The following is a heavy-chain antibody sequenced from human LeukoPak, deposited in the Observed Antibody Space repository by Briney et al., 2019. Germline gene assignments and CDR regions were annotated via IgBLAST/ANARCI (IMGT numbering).Heavy chain of an antibody. D-gene: IGHD1-26*01. J-gene: IGHJ4*02. CDR3: ARGKWELPDY. V-gene: IGHV4-34*01. CDR1: GGSFSGYY. CDR2: INHSGST. Sequence: PSETLSLTCAVYGGSFSGYYWSWIRQPPGKGLEWIGEINHSGSTNYNPSLKSRVTISVDTSKNQFSLKLSSVTAADTAVYYCARGKWELPDYWGQRTLVTHSS.